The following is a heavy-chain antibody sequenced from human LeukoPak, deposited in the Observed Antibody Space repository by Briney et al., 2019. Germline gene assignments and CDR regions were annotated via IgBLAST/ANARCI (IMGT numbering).Heavy chain of an antibody. CDR2: ISSSSSYI. V-gene: IGHV3-21*01. CDR1: GFTFSSYS. J-gene: IGHJ4*02. D-gene: IGHD3-3*01. CDR3: ARDPGGDFWSGYYPGDY. Sequence: GGSLRLSCAASGFTFSSYSMNWVRQAPGKGLEWVSSISSSSSYIYYADSVKGRFTISRDNAKNSLYLQMNSLRAEDTAVYYCARDPGGDFWSGYYPGDYWGQGTLVTVSS.